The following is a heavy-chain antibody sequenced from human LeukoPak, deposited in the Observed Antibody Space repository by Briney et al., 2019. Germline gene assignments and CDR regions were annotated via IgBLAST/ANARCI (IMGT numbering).Heavy chain of an antibody. Sequence: QPGGSLRLSCTASGFTFSTYWINWVRQSPGKGLVWVALINGDGSTTTHADSVKGRFTTSRDNAKNTAYLQMNSLRGEDTAVYYCARDYAGSPDYWGQGTLVTVSA. D-gene: IGHD3-10*01. CDR1: GFTFSTYW. CDR3: ARDYAGSPDY. CDR2: INGDGSTT. V-gene: IGHV3-74*03. J-gene: IGHJ4*02.